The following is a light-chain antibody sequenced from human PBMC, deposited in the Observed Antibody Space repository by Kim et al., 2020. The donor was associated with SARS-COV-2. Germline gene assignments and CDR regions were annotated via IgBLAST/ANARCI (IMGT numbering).Light chain of an antibody. Sequence: SSELTQDPAVSVALGQTVRITCQGDSLRSYYASWYQQKPGQAPVLVIYGKNNRPSGIPDRFSGSISGNTASLTITGAPAEDEADYYCNSRDSSGNHWVFG. CDR2: GKN. V-gene: IGLV3-19*01. CDR1: SLRSYY. CDR3: NSRDSSGNHWV. J-gene: IGLJ3*02.